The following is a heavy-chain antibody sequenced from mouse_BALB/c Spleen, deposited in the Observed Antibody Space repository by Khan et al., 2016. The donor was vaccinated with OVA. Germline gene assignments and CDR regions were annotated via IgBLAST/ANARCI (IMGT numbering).Heavy chain of an antibody. V-gene: IGHV2-6-1*01. J-gene: IGHJ4*01. D-gene: IGHD2-10*01. CDR3: ARQPYYHYNIMDY. CDR2: IWSDGTT. Sequence: VQLQESGPGLAAPSQSLSITCTISGFSLTTYGVHWVRQPPGKGLEWLVVIWSDGTTNYNSALKSRLTITKDNSQRQVFLKMNSLQTGDTAIYFCARQPYYHYNIMDYWGQGTSVTVSS. CDR1: GFSLTTYG.